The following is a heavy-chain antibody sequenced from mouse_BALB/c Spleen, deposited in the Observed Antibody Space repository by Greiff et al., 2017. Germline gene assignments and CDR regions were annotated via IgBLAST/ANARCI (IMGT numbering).Heavy chain of an antibody. CDR1: GYAFTNYL. CDR3: ARRVLRSYAMDY. Sequence: QVQLKQSGAELVRPGTSVKVSCKASGYAFTNYLIEWVKQRPGQGLEWIGVINPGSGGTNYNEKFKGKATLTADKSSSTAYMQLSSLTSDDSAVYFCARRVLRSYAMDYWGQGTSVTVSS. J-gene: IGHJ4*01. V-gene: IGHV1-54*01. CDR2: INPGSGGT. D-gene: IGHD1-1*01.